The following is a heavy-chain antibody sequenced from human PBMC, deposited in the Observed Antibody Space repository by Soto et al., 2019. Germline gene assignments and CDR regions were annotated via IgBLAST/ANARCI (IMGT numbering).Heavy chain of an antibody. J-gene: IGHJ4*02. CDR3: ATSYGSGYRAFDY. Sequence: QVQMVQSGAEVKKPGSSVKVSCKASGDTFSFYTINWVRQAPGLGLEWMGRVNPILSMSNYAQKFQGRVTMTADKSTSTAYMDLRSLRSEDTAFYYCATSYGSGYRAFDYWGQGALLTVSS. CDR2: VNPILSMS. D-gene: IGHD3-10*01. CDR1: GDTFSFYT. V-gene: IGHV1-69*02.